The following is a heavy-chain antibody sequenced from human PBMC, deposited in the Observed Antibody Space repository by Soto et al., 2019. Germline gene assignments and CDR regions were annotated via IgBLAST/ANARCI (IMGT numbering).Heavy chain of an antibody. D-gene: IGHD3-10*01. Sequence: ASVKVSCKASGYTFTSYGISWVRQAPGQGLEWMGWISAYNGNTNYAQKLQGRVTMTTDTSTSTAYMELRSLRSDDTAVYYCARGPLGHYGSGSYYTEDYFDYWGQGTLVTAPQ. CDR1: GYTFTSYG. CDR2: ISAYNGNT. J-gene: IGHJ4*02. V-gene: IGHV1-18*01. CDR3: ARGPLGHYGSGSYYTEDYFDY.